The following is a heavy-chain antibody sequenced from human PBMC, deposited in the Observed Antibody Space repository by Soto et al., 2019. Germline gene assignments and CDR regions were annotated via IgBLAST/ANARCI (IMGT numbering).Heavy chain of an antibody. J-gene: IGHJ4*02. CDR2: ISYDGTNK. CDR3: VREASSSGLHLDH. D-gene: IGHD6-6*01. CDR1: GFSFTNYG. V-gene: IGHV3-30*03. Sequence: GGSLRLSCAVSGFSFTNYGMHWVRQAPGKGLEWVAVISYDGTNKYYADSVKGRFTISRDSSRNTLDLQMSRLRREDTAVYYCVREASSSGLHLDHWGRGTLVTVSS.